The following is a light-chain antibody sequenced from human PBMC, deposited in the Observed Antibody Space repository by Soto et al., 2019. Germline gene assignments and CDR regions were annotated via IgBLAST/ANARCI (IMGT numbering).Light chain of an antibody. J-gene: IGKJ5*01. Sequence: DIQMTQSPSSLSASVGDRVTITCQATHDITKSLNWYQQKPGKAPNLLIYEASNLETGVPSRFSGSGSGTDFTFTIGKLQPEDIATYYCQQYGSLPITFGPGTRLEIK. CDR1: HDITKS. CDR2: EAS. V-gene: IGKV1-33*01. CDR3: QQYGSLPIT.